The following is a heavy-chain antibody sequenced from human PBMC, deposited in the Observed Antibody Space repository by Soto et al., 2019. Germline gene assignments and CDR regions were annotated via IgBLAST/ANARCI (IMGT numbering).Heavy chain of an antibody. D-gene: IGHD2-15*01. CDR2: ISRGGGTS. CDR3: ARRQVATKYFDY. CDR1: GSTFSSDS. V-gene: IGHV3-23*01. Sequence: EVQLLESGGGLVQPGGSLRLSCAASGSTFSSDSMSWVRQAPGKGLEWVSVISRGGGTSIYADSVKGRFTISRDNPKNTLYLQMNSLRVEDTAVYYCARRQVATKYFDYWGQGTLVTVSS. J-gene: IGHJ4*02.